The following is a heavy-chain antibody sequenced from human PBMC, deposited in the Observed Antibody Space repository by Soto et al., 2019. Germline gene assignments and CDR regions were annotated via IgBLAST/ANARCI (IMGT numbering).Heavy chain of an antibody. CDR2: ISGSGGNT. D-gene: IGHD6-25*01. Sequence: GGSLRLSCAASGFIFSSYAMSWVRQAPGKGLEWVSVISGSGGNTYYADSVKGRFTISRDISKNTLYLQMNSLRAEDTAVYHCAKTARSSGWPYYFDYWGQGTLVTVSS. J-gene: IGHJ4*02. CDR1: GFIFSSYA. CDR3: AKTARSSGWPYYFDY. V-gene: IGHV3-23*01.